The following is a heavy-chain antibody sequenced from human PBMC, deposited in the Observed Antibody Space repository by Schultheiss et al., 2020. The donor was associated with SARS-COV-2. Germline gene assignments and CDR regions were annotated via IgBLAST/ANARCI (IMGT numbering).Heavy chain of an antibody. CDR2: INPNSGGT. V-gene: IGHV1-2*06. D-gene: IGHD5-12*01. CDR3: ARITRVATILLSDY. CDR1: GYTFTNYG. J-gene: IGHJ4*02. Sequence: ASVKVSCKASGYTFTNYGISWVRQAPGLGLEWMGRINPNSGGTNYAQKFQGRVTMTRDTSISTAYMELSSLRSEDTAVYYCARITRVATILLSDYWGQGTLVTVSS.